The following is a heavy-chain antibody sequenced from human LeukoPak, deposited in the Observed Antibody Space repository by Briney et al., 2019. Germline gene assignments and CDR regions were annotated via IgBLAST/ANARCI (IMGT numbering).Heavy chain of an antibody. V-gene: IGHV4-34*01. CDR3: ARAPNRARWFDP. CDR2: INHSGST. D-gene: IGHD1-14*01. Sequence: SETLSLTCAVYGGXFSGYYCSWIRQPPGKGLEWIGEINHSGSTNYNPSLKSRVTISVDTSKNQFSLKLSSVTAADTAVYYCARAPNRARWFDPWGQGTLVTVSS. J-gene: IGHJ5*02. CDR1: GGXFSGYY.